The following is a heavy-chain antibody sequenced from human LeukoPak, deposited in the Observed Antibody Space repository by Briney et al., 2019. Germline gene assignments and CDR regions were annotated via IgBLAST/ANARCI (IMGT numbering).Heavy chain of an antibody. V-gene: IGHV3-30*18. CDR3: AKRKSSGYYEPFDH. D-gene: IGHD6-19*01. Sequence: GGSLRLSCAPSGFTFSYYGIHWVRQDPAKGLEWVALISYDGSNIYYADSVKGRFTISRDNSKNTLYLQMNSLRPEDTAVYYCAKRKSSGYYEPFDHWGQGTLVSVSS. J-gene: IGHJ4*02. CDR1: GFTFSYYG. CDR2: ISYDGSNI.